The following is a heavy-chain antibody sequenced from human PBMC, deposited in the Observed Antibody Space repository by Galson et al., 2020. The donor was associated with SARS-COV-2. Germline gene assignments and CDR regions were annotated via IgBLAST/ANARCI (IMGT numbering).Heavy chain of an antibody. Sequence: GGSLRLSCAASGFSFSDHWMHWVRQAPGKGLVWISRIDSDGIYRDYADSVKGRFAISRDNGKNTLYLQMNSLRVEDTATYYCARVSSSDWNPGRDPQNFWGQGTLVTVSS. CDR2: IDSDGIYR. CDR3: ARVSSSDWNPGRDPQNF. CDR1: GFSFSDHW. D-gene: IGHD6-13*01. J-gene: IGHJ4*02. V-gene: IGHV3-74*01.